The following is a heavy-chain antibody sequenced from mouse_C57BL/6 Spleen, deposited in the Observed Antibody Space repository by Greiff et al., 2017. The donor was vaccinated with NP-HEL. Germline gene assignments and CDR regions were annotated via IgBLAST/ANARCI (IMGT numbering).Heavy chain of an antibody. D-gene: IGHD1-1*01. Sequence: VKVVESDAELVKPGASVKISCKVSGYTFTDHTIHWMKQRPEQGLEWIGYIYPRDGSTKYNEKFKGKATLTADKSSSTAYMQLNSLTSEDSAVYFCASRYGSSSYYAMDYWGQGTSVTVSS. CDR3: ASRYGSSSYYAMDY. V-gene: IGHV1-78*01. CDR2: IYPRDGST. J-gene: IGHJ4*01. CDR1: GYTFTDHT.